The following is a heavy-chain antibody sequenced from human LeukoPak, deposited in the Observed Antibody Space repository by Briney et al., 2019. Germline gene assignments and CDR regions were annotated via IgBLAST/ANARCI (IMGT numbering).Heavy chain of an antibody. Sequence: SETLSLTCAVSGYSISSGYYWGWIRQPPGKGLEWIGSIYHSGSTYYNPSLKSRVTISVDTSKNQFSLKLSSVTAADTAVYYCXRQDAGGYSYGXIPFDYWGXGXLXXVS. CDR1: GYSISSGYY. J-gene: IGHJ4*01. CDR3: XRQDAGGYSYGXIPFDY. D-gene: IGHD5-18*01. CDR2: IYHSGST. V-gene: IGHV4-38-2*01.